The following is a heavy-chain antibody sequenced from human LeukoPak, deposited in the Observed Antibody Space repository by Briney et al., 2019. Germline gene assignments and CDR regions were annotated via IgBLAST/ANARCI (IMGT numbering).Heavy chain of an antibody. CDR1: GGSISSSSYY. Sequence: SETLSLTCTVSGGSISSSSYYWGWIRQPPGKGLEWIGSIYYSGSTYYNPSLKSRVTISVDTSKNQFSLKLSSVTAAATAVYYCPRHIAYYGSGSYLFDYCGRGTLVTVSS. J-gene: IGHJ4*02. D-gene: IGHD3-10*01. CDR2: IYYSGST. CDR3: PRHIAYYGSGSYLFDY. V-gene: IGHV4-39*01.